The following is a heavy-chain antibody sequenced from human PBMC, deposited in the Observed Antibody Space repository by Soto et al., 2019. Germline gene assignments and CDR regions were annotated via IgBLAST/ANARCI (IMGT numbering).Heavy chain of an antibody. CDR2: ISWNSNTI. J-gene: IGHJ4*02. Sequence: EVQLVESGGGLVEPGGSLRLSCVASGFTFNTYNMNWVRQAPGKGLEWVSGISWNSNTIAYADSVKGRFTISRDNAKNSLYLQMNSLRAEDTAFYYCAKDTGPNWGQGTLVTVSS. CDR3: AKDTGPN. V-gene: IGHV3-9*01. CDR1: GFTFNTYN.